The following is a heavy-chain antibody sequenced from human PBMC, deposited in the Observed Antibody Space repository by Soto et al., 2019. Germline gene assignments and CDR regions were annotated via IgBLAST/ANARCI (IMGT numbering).Heavy chain of an antibody. CDR2: IYHSGST. CDR1: GGSISSSNW. V-gene: IGHV4-4*02. J-gene: IGHJ4*02. D-gene: IGHD4-17*01. Sequence: SETLSLTCAVSGGSISSSNWWSWVRQPPGKGLEWIGEIYHSGSTNYNPSLKSRVTISVDKSKNQFSLKLSSVTAADTAVYYCARDPNDYGDYVRGNYWGQGTLVTVSS. CDR3: ARDPNDYGDYVRGNY.